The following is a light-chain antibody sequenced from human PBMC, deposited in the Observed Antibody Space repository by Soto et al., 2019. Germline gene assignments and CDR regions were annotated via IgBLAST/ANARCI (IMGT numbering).Light chain of an antibody. Sequence: QSVLPQPASVSGSPGQSITISCTGTSSDVGGYNYVSWYQQHPGKAPKLMIYDVSNRPSGVSNRFSGSKSGNTASLTISVLQAEDEADYYCSSYTSSSTLVFGGGTKLTVL. CDR3: SSYTSSSTLV. J-gene: IGLJ2*01. V-gene: IGLV2-14*01. CDR2: DVS. CDR1: SSDVGGYNY.